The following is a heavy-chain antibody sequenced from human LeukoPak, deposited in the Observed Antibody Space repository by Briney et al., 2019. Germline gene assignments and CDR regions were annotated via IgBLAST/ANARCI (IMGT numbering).Heavy chain of an antibody. V-gene: IGHV3-23*01. CDR2: ISGSGGNT. J-gene: IGHJ4*02. Sequence: GGSLRLSCAASGFTFSSYAMSWVRQAPGKGLERVSAISGSGGNTYYADSVKGRFTISRDNSKNTLYLQMNSLRAEDTAVYYCARPLETGYSSSPGAYWGQGTLVTVSS. CDR1: GFTFSSYA. D-gene: IGHD6-13*01. CDR3: ARPLETGYSSSPGAY.